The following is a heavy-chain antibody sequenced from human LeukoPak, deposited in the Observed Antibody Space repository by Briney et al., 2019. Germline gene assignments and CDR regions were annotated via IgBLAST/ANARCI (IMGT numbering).Heavy chain of an antibody. Sequence: GGSPRLSCTASGFIASSNYISWVRQAPGKVLGWVSLIYTGVSTYYADSVMARSTISRDMSNHTLYLQMNSQRAEHTGVYYCARGGRSGVAFEYWGQGTLVTVSS. CDR3: ARGGRSGVAFEY. V-gene: IGHV3-53*01. J-gene: IGHJ4*02. CDR1: GFIASSNY. D-gene: IGHD2-15*01. CDR2: IYTGVST.